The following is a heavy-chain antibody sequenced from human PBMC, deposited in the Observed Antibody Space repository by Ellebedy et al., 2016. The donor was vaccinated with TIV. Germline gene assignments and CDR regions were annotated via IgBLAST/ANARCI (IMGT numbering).Heavy chain of an antibody. V-gene: IGHV1-69*13. CDR2: IIPMFDRP. D-gene: IGHD5-18*01. CDR3: ARAKVDTSMVSSYYFDD. J-gene: IGHJ4*02. CDR1: GDTFNNYG. Sequence: AASVKVSCKASGDTFNNYGINWVRQGPGQGLEWIGGIIPMFDRPNYAKEFHGRVTITADESTRTAFMELSSLRSEDTALYYCARAKVDTSMVSSYYFDDWGQGTLVTVSS.